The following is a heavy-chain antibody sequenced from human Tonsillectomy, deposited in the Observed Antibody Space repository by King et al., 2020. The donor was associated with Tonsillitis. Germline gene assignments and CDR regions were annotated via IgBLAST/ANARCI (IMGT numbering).Heavy chain of an antibody. CDR1: GFTFSTYA. CDR3: ARDAGVVTTYSMDV. D-gene: IGHD3-3*01. CDR2: ISFDGTDK. Sequence: QLVQSGEGVVQPGRSLRLSCAVSGFTFSTYAMHWVRQAPGKGLQWVAVISFDGTDKYYADSVKGRFTISRDNSKNTLFLQMNNLRAEDTAVYYCARDAGVVTTYSMDVWGQGTTVTVSS. V-gene: IGHV3-30*01. J-gene: IGHJ6*02.